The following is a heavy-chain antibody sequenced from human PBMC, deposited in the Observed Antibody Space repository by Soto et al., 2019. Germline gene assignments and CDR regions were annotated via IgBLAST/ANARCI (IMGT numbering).Heavy chain of an antibody. CDR3: ARGRGAAADYFDF. CDR1: GFTFSDYC. J-gene: IGHJ4*02. D-gene: IGHD6-13*01. CDR2: ISSSTSHT. Sequence: QVPLVESGGGLVKPGGSLRLSCAVSGFTFSDYCMTWIRQAPGKGLEWVSYISSSTSHTNYADSVKGRFTISRDNAKNSLFLQMNSLRAEDTAVYYCARGRGAAADYFDFWGQGTLVTVSS. V-gene: IGHV3-11*05.